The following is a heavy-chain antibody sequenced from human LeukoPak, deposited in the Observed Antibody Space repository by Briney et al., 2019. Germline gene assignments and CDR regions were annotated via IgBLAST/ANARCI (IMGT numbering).Heavy chain of an antibody. D-gene: IGHD5-18*01. J-gene: IGHJ6*03. CDR3: ARGEGSALQRVIHDFYYYMDV. V-gene: IGHV1-69*13. CDR2: IIPMFGSA. CDR1: GSTFRSFA. Sequence: SVKVSCKASGSTFRSFAISWVRQAPGQGLEWVGGIIPMFGSANYAQKFKGRVTITAESSTTTVHLELSSLRPEDTAVYYCARGEGSALQRVIHDFYYYMDVWGKGTTVTVSS.